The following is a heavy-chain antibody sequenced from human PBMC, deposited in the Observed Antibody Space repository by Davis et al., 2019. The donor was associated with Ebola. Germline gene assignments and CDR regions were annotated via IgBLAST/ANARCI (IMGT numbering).Heavy chain of an antibody. D-gene: IGHD3-10*01. CDR3: AREGGFGELSFDY. J-gene: IGHJ4*02. CDR2: INVGGDMT. Sequence: PGGSLRLSCAASGFIFRSYAMSWVRQAPGKGLEWVSAINVGGDMTYYADSERGRITISRDNSKNTLYLQMNSLRAEDTAVYYCAREGGFGELSFDYWGQGTLVTVSS. V-gene: IGHV3-23*01. CDR1: GFIFRSYA.